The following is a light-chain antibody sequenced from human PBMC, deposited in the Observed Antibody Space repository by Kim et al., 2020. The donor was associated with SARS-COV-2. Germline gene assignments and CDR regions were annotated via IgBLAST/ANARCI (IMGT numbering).Light chain of an antibody. CDR1: SSNIGSNT. CDR2: SNN. Sequence: QSVLTQPPSASGTPGQRVTISCSGSSSNIGSNTVNWYQQLPGTAPKLLIYSNNQRPSGVLDRFSGSKSGTSASLAISGLQSEDEADYYCAAWDDSLRVFGTGTKVTVL. J-gene: IGLJ1*01. CDR3: AAWDDSLRV. V-gene: IGLV1-44*01.